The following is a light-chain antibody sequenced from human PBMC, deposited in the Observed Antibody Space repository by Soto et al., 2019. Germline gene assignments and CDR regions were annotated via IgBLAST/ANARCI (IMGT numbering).Light chain of an antibody. CDR3: RQSPRKT. CDR2: GAS. J-gene: IGKJ1*01. CDR1: QSVISSY. V-gene: IGKV3-20*01. Sequence: EIVLTQSPGTLSLSPGEIATLSFRASQSVISSYLAWYQQKAGQAPRLLMDGASSRATGIPDRFRGSGYVTDFTLTISRLEPEDFAVYYCRQSPRKTFGQGTKVDIK.